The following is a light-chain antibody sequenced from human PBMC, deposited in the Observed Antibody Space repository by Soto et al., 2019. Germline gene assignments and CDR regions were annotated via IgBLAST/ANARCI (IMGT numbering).Light chain of an antibody. CDR3: QQRSNWPPKIT. CDR1: QSVSIY. CDR2: DAS. V-gene: IGKV3-11*01. Sequence: EIVLAQSPATLSLSPGERATLPCRASQSVSIYLAWYQQKPGQAPRLLIYDASNRATGIPARFSGSGSVTDFTITISSLEPEDFAVYYCQQRSNWPPKITFGQGTRLEIK. J-gene: IGKJ5*01.